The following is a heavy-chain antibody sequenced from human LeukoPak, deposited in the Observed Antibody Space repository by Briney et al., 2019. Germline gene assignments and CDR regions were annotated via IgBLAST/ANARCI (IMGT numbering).Heavy chain of an antibody. D-gene: IGHD1-14*01. CDR1: GFTFSSCG. J-gene: IGHJ4*02. V-gene: IGHV3-21*01. Sequence: GGSLRLSCAASGFTFSSCGFNWVRQAPGKGLEWVSAICPTGTDRYYADSVRGRFTISRDNAKNSMYLQMDSLRDEDTAVYYCATETIGRHYDYWGQGTLLTVSS. CDR3: ATETIGRHYDY. CDR2: ICPTGTDR.